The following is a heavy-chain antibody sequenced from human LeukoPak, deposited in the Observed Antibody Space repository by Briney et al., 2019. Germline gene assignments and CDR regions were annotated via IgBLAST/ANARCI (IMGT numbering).Heavy chain of an antibody. CDR3: AREDCRTSSCHFDS. D-gene: IGHD2-2*01. Sequence: SETLSLTCTISGGSINSLYWNWIRQAPGKGLEWIGHISNSGNTKYHPSLQSRITISLDASKSQLSLRLASVTAADTAVYFCAREDCRTSSCHFDSWGQGALVAAST. V-gene: IGHV4-59*11. CDR2: ISNSGNT. J-gene: IGHJ4*02. CDR1: GGSINSLY.